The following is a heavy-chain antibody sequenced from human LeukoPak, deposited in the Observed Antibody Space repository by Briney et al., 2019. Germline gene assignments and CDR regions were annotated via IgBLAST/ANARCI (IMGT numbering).Heavy chain of an antibody. CDR3: ASFRYCSGGSCYRVDY. J-gene: IGHJ4*02. V-gene: IGHV1-69*05. Sequence: SVKVSCKASGYDFINYAISWVRQAPGQGLEWMGRIIPIFGTANYAQKFQGRVTITTDESTSTAYMELSSLRSEDTAVYYCASFRYCSGGSCYRVDYWGQGTLVTVSS. CDR1: GYDFINYA. D-gene: IGHD2-15*01. CDR2: IIPIFGTA.